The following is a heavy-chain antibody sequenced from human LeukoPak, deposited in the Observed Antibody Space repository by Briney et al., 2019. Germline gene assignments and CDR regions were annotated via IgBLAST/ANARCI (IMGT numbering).Heavy chain of an antibody. CDR3: ARSEVGDFGH. J-gene: IGHJ4*02. Sequence: SETLSLTCTVSGGSISSSGYYWGWIRQPPGKGLEWIASIHESGDTFYNPSLKSRLSISVDTSKNEFSLRLTSVTATDTAIYYCARSEVGDFGHWGQGTLVTVSS. CDR2: IHESGDT. CDR1: GGSISSSGYY. D-gene: IGHD1-26*01. V-gene: IGHV4-39*01.